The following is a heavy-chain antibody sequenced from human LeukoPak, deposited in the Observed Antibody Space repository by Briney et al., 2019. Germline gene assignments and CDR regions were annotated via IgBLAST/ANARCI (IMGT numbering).Heavy chain of an antibody. CDR2: IRYDGSNK. D-gene: IGHD2-8*01. CDR3: ARRYCTNGVCYYYYYMDV. Sequence: GGSLRLSCAASGFTFSSYGMHWVRQAPGKGLEWVAFIRYDGSNKYYADSVKGRFTISRDNSKNTLYLQMNSLRAEDTAVYYCARRYCTNGVCYYYYYMDVWGTGATVTVS. V-gene: IGHV3-30*02. J-gene: IGHJ6*03. CDR1: GFTFSSYG.